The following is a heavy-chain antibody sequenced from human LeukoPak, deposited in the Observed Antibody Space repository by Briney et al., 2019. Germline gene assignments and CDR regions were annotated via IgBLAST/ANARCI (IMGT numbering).Heavy chain of an antibody. Sequence: SETLSLTCAVYGGSFSGYYWSWIRQPPGKGLEWIGEINHSGSTNYNPSLKSRVTISVDTSKNQFSLKLSSVTAADTAVYYCARGAKGGLRRYYYYYMDVWGKGTTVTVSS. CDR2: INHSGST. J-gene: IGHJ6*03. V-gene: IGHV4-34*01. CDR3: ARGAKGGLRRYYYYYMDV. CDR1: GGSFSGYY. D-gene: IGHD4-17*01.